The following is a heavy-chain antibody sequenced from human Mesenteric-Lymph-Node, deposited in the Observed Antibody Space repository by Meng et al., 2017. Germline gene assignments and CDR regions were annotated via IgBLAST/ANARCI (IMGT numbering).Heavy chain of an antibody. Sequence: SVNVSCLASLCTFSRYDISSVRQAPGHGLEWMGGVIPIFGTANYAQKFQGRVTITPDKTTSTAYMELRSLRSDDTAVYYGARDTYYDILTSYHLFDYWGQGALVTVSS. D-gene: IGHD3-9*01. CDR2: VIPIFGTA. CDR1: LCTFSRYD. J-gene: IGHJ4*02. CDR3: ARDTYYDILTSYHLFDY. V-gene: IGHV1-69*06.